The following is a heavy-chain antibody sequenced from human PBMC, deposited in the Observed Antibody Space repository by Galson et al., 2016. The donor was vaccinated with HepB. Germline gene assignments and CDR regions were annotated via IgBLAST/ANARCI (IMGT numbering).Heavy chain of an antibody. Sequence: SLRLSCAASGFTLSSHAMHWVRQAPGKGLEWVAGISYDGNNKYEGDSVKGRFTMSRDNSKNTVHLQMNSLRAEDTAVYYCARDVGDWSGYYLVSAFDVWGQGTMVTVSS. CDR3: ARDVGDWSGYYLVSAFDV. CDR1: GFTLSSHA. CDR2: ISYDGNNK. J-gene: IGHJ3*01. V-gene: IGHV3-30*04. D-gene: IGHD3-3*01.